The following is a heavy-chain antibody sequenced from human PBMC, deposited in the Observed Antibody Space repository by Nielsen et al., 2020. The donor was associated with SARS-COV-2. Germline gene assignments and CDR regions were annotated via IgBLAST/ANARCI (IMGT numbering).Heavy chain of an antibody. J-gene: IGHJ5*02. V-gene: IGHV4-30-4*01. CDR2: IYYSGST. CDR3: ARRNRGGVDILTGRINWLDP. Sequence: WIRQPPGKGLEWIGYIYYSGSTYYNPSLKSRVTISVDTSKNQFSLKLSSVTAADTAVYYCARRNRGGVDILTGRINWLDPWGQGTLVTVSS. D-gene: IGHD3-9*01.